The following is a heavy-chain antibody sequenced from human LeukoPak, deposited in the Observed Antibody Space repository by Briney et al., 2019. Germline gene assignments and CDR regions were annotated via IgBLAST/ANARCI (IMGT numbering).Heavy chain of an antibody. CDR2: ISSSSSYI. J-gene: IGHJ6*02. V-gene: IGHV3-21*01. D-gene: IGHD4-17*01. CDR3: ARDLTVSYYYYGMDV. Sequence: PGASLRLSCAASGFTFSSYAMSWVRQAPGKGLEWVSSISSSSSYIYYADSVKGRFTISRDDAKNSLYLQMNSLRAEDTAVYYCARDLTVSYYYYGMDVWGQGTTVTVSS. CDR1: GFTFSSYA.